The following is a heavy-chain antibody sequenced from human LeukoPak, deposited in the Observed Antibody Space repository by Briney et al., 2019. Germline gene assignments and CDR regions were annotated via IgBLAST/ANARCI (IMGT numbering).Heavy chain of an antibody. D-gene: IGHD3-22*01. CDR1: GFTFSSYA. Sequence: GGSLRLSCAVSGFTFSSYAMSWVRQAPGKGLEWVSTLSGSGTSTYYADSVKGRFTISRDNSKNTLYLQMNSLRAEDTAVYYCAKSATITMILMVLSDEFYFDSWGQGTLVTVSS. CDR3: AKSATITMILMVLSDEFYFDS. V-gene: IGHV3-23*01. CDR2: LSGSGTST. J-gene: IGHJ4*02.